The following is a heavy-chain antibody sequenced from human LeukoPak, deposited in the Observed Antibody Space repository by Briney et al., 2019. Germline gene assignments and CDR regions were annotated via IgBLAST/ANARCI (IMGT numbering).Heavy chain of an antibody. CDR1: GGSISSGGYS. Sequence: SQTLSLTCAVSGGSISSGGYSWSWIRQAPGKELEWIGYVDYRGNTNYNPPLKNRVTISVDTSKNQFSLKLTSVTAEDTALYYCARRAAGGVIYAGGYFDFWGQETLVSVSS. CDR2: VDYRGNT. CDR3: ARRAAGGVIYAGGYFDF. V-gene: IGHV4-30-4*07. J-gene: IGHJ4*02. D-gene: IGHD2-8*01.